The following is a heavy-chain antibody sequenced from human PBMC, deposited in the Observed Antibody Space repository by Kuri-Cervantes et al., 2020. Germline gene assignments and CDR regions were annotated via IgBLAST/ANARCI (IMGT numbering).Heavy chain of an antibody. V-gene: IGHV3-74*01. CDR3: ARKSPSLDY. CDR2: IKGDGSAT. D-gene: IGHD2-2*01. J-gene: IGHJ4*02. CDR1: GFTFSRYW. Sequence: GESLKISCAASGFTFSRYWMHWVRQVPGKGLVWVSCIKGDGSATFYADSVKGRFTVSRDNTKNTLYLQMNSLRAEDAAVYYCARKSPSLDYWGQGTLVTVSS.